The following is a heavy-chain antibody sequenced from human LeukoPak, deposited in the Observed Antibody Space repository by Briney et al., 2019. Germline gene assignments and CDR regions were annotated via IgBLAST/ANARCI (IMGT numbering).Heavy chain of an antibody. CDR3: GRDNWGSIDY. CDR2: INHSGST. CDR1: GGSFSGYY. D-gene: IGHD7-27*01. V-gene: IGHV4-34*01. J-gene: IGHJ4*02. Sequence: YPSETLSLTCAVYGGSFSGYYWSWIRQPPGKGLEWIGEINHSGSTNYNPSLKSRVTISVDTSKNRFSLILSSVTAADTAVYYCGRDNWGSIDYWGQGTLVTVSS.